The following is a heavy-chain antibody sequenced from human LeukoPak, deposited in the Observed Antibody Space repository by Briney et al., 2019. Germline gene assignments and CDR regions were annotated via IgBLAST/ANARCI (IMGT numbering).Heavy chain of an antibody. CDR1: GGSISSSSYY. D-gene: IGHD5-12*01. Sequence: SETLSLTCTVSGGSISSSSYYWGWIRRPPGKGLEWIGSIYYSGSTYYNPSLESRVTISVDTSKNQFSLKLSSVTAADTAVYYCARAVDIVATIDYWGQGTLVTVSS. CDR2: IYYSGST. V-gene: IGHV4-39*01. CDR3: ARAVDIVATIDY. J-gene: IGHJ4*02.